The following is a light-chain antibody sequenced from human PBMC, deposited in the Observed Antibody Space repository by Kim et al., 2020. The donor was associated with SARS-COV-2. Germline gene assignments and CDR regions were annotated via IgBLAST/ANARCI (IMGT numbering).Light chain of an antibody. CDR2: INCDGSQ. V-gene: IGLV4-69*01. J-gene: IGLJ2*01. CDR1: SGNSSYA. CDR3: QNRGSGIVV. Sequence: ASGKLTSTLSSGNSSYANAGHQQQQKKGPRYLMKINCDGSQSKGDGVPFRFSGSSYGAERSLTIARLQDEDEDDYYCQNRGSGIVVFGGGTQLTVL.